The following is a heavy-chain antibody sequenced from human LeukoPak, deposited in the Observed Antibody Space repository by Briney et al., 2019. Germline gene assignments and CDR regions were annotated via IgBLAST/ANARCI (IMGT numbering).Heavy chain of an antibody. V-gene: IGHV3-23*01. CDR2: ISGSGGST. CDR1: GFAFSRFA. D-gene: IGHD5-12*01. J-gene: IGHJ4*02. Sequence: GGSLRLSCAASGFAFSRFATSWFRQAPGKGLEWVSAISGSGGSTYYADSVKGRFTITRDNSKNKLYLQINSLRAEGTAVYYWARTEYSDVSLVFWGEGTLFTVSS. CDR3: ARTEYSDVSLVF.